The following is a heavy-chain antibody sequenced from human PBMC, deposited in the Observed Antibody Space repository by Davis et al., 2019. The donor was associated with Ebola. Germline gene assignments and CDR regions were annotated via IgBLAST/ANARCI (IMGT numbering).Heavy chain of an antibody. Sequence: GESPKTPCAASGFTLSSNYMSWVRQAPGKGLEWVSVIYSDDSTYYADSVRGRFTISRDNSKNTLYLQMNTLRAEDTAVYSCARGVLIAVSGTGFAFDIWGQGTMVTVSS. CDR3: ARGVLIAVSGTGFAFDI. CDR1: GFTLSSNY. J-gene: IGHJ3*02. V-gene: IGHV3-66*01. D-gene: IGHD6-19*01. CDR2: IYSDDST.